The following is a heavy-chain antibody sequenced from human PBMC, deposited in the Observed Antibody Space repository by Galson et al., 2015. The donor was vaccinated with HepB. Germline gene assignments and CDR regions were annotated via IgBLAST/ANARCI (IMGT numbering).Heavy chain of an antibody. D-gene: IGHD3-16*02. CDR2: VIPILGSA. Sequence: SVKVSCKVSGGTFSSYAISWVRQAPGQGLEWMGRVIPILGSAEIVQHFQGRVRITADKSTSTAYMELSSLRSEDTAIYHCAREGTGSNLKYYCDHWGQGTLVTVSS. J-gene: IGHJ4*02. CDR3: AREGTGSNLKYYCDH. V-gene: IGHV1-69*04. CDR1: GGTFSSYA.